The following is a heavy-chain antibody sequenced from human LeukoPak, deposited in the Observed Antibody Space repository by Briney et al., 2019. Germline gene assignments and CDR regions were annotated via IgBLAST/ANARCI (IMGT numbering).Heavy chain of an antibody. V-gene: IGHV3-21*01. J-gene: IGHJ6*03. CDR2: ITSGSSYI. CDR1: GFTFSSYN. Sequence: GGSLRLSCAASGFTFSSYNMNWVRQAPGKGPEWVSSITSGSSYIYYADSVKGRFTISGDNAKNSLYLQMNSLRAEDTAVYYCARDPYSGSYGNYYYYFMDVWGKGTTVTISS. D-gene: IGHD1-26*01. CDR3: ARDPYSGSYGNYYYYFMDV.